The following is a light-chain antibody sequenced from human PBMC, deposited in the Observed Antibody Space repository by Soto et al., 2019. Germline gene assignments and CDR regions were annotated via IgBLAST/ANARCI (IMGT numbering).Light chain of an antibody. CDR1: NSDVGRYNY. J-gene: IGLJ1*01. CDR2: DVS. V-gene: IGLV2-14*01. CDR3: NSYTSSSTYV. Sequence: ALTQPASVSGSPGQSITISCTGTNSDVGRYNYVSWYQQHPGKAPKLIIYDVSNRPSGVSNRFSGSKSGNTASLTISGLQAEDEADYYCNSYTSSSTYVFGTGTKVTV.